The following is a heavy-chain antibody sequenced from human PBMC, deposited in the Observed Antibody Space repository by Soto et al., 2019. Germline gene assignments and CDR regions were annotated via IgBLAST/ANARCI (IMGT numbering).Heavy chain of an antibody. CDR1: GLTFRNYA. D-gene: IGHD6-13*01. V-gene: IGHV3-23*01. J-gene: IGHJ4*02. CDR3: AKDQGSSWYEIDY. Sequence: PGRPMRLSCAASGLTFRNYAVTWVRKAPGKGLEWVSTISGSGGSTYYADSVKGRFTISRDNSKNTLFLQMNSLRAEDTAVYYCAKDQGSSWYEIDYWGQGTLVTVSS. CDR2: ISGSGGST.